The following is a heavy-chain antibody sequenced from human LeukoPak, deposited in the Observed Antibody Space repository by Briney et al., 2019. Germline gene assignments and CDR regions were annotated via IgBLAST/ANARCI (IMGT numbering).Heavy chain of an antibody. CDR3: AKKWGVGTTTLDYFDY. Sequence: PGGSLRLSCAASGFTFSNYVMSWVRQAPGKGLEWVSGISGSGGSTYYADSVKGRFTISRDNSKNTLYLQMNSLTDEDTAVYYCAKKWGVGTTTLDYFDYWGQGTLVTVSS. D-gene: IGHD1-26*01. J-gene: IGHJ4*02. CDR2: ISGSGGST. CDR1: GFTFSNYV. V-gene: IGHV3-23*01.